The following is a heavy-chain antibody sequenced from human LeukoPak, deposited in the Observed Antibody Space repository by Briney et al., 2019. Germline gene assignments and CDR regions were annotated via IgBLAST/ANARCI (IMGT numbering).Heavy chain of an antibody. CDR3: ARAAQAYCGGDCADAFDI. CDR2: IIPIFGTA. Sequence: ASVKVSCKASGGTFSSYAISWVRQAPGQGLEWMGGIIPIFGTANYAQKFQGRVTITADESTSTAYMGLSSLRSEDTAVYYCARAAQAYCGGDCADAFDIWGQGTMVTVSS. V-gene: IGHV1-69*13. J-gene: IGHJ3*02. D-gene: IGHD2-21*01. CDR1: GGTFSSYA.